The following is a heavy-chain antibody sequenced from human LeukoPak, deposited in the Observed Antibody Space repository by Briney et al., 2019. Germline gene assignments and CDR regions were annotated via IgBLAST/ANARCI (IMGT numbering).Heavy chain of an antibody. V-gene: IGHV4-39*01. CDR2: IYYSGIT. CDR3: ARSPSPFITIFGVVTKLYYFDY. CDR1: GGSISSSSYY. D-gene: IGHD3-3*01. J-gene: IGHJ4*02. Sequence: SETLSLXCTVSGGSISSSSYYWGWIRQPPGKGLEWIGSIYYSGITYYNPSLKSRVTISVDTSKNQFSLKLSSVTAADTAVYYCARSPSPFITIFGVVTKLYYFDYWGQGTLVTVSS.